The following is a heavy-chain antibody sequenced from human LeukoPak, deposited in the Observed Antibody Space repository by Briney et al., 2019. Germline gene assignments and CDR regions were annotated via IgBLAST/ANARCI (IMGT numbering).Heavy chain of an antibody. V-gene: IGHV3-30*04. CDR2: ISYDGTYA. D-gene: IGHD6-6*01. J-gene: IGHJ4*02. Sequence: GGSLRLSCTASGFTFSTYAMDWVRLAPGRGLEWVGDISYDGTYATYAVSVRGRFTISRDNSKNTLYLQMNSLRPEDTAVYYCATESSLSNWGMGTLVTVSS. CDR3: ATESSLSN. CDR1: GFTFSTYA.